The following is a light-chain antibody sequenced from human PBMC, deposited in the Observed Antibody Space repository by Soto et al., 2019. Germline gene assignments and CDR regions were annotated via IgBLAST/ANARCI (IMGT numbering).Light chain of an antibody. J-gene: IGLJ1*01. Sequence: QSVLTQPASVSGSPGQSITISCTGTSSDVGGYNYVSWYQQHPGKAPKLMIYDVSNRPSGVSNRFSGSKSGNTASLTISGLQAEDEADYYCSSCTSSSTYVFGTGTKVTVL. CDR3: SSCTSSSTYV. CDR2: DVS. V-gene: IGLV2-14*01. CDR1: SSDVGGYNY.